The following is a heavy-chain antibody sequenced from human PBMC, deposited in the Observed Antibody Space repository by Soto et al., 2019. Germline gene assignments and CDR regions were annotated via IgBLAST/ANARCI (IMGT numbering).Heavy chain of an antibody. Sequence: SLRLSCAASGFTFSSYGMHWVRQAPGKGLEWVAVIWYDGSNKYYADSVKGRFTISRDNSKNTLYLQMNSLRAEDTAVYYCAREDVQLWLRGYYYYYGMDVWGQGTTVTVYS. CDR1: GFTFSSYG. D-gene: IGHD5-18*01. CDR3: AREDVQLWLRGYYYYYGMDV. J-gene: IGHJ6*02. CDR2: IWYDGSNK. V-gene: IGHV3-33*01.